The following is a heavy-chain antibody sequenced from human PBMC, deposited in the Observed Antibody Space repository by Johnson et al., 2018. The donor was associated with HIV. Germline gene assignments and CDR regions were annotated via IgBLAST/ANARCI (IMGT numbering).Heavy chain of an antibody. CDR1: GFTFSDYY. Sequence: QVQLVESGGDLVKPGGSLRLSCAASGFTFSDYYMSWIRQAPGKGLEWVSYIDSSSSTIYYADSVKGRFTISRDNAKNSLYLQMNSLRAEDTAVYYCARGAPAIFLWHAFDIWGQGTMVTVSS. CDR3: ARGAPAIFLWHAFDI. D-gene: IGHD2/OR15-2a*01. V-gene: IGHV3-11*04. CDR2: IDSSSSTI. J-gene: IGHJ3*02.